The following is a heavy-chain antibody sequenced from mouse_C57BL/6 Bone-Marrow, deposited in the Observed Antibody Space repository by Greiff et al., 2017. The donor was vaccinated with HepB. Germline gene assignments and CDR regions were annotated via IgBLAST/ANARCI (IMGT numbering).Heavy chain of an antibody. Sequence: QVQLQQSGPELVKPGASVKLSCKASGYTFTSYDINWVKQRPGQGLEWIGWIYPRDGSTKYNEKFKGKATLTVDTSSSTAYMERHSLTSEDAAVYFCARRNYGSSHWYFDVWGTGTTVTVSS. V-gene: IGHV1-85*01. D-gene: IGHD1-1*01. CDR2: IYPRDGST. J-gene: IGHJ1*03. CDR1: GYTFTSYD. CDR3: ARRNYGSSHWYFDV.